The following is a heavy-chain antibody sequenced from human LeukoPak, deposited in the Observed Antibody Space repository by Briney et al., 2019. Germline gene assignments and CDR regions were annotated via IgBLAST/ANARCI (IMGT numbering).Heavy chain of an antibody. D-gene: IGHD6-19*01. Sequence: VASVKVSCKASGGTFSSYAISWVRQAPRQGLEWMGGIIPIFGTANYAQKFQGRVTITTDESTSTAYMELSSLRSEDTAVYYCAREVSVAGWDFDYWGQGTLVTVSS. J-gene: IGHJ4*02. CDR3: AREVSVAGWDFDY. CDR2: IIPIFGTA. V-gene: IGHV1-69*05. CDR1: GGTFSSYA.